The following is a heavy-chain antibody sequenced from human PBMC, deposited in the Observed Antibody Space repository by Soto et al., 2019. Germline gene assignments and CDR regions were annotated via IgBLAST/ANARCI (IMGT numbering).Heavy chain of an antibody. D-gene: IGHD6-19*01. Sequence: QVQLQESGPGLVKPSETLSLTCTVSGGSISSYYWSWIRQPPGKGLEWLGYIYYSGSTNYNPSLKSRVTISVDTSKNQFSLKLSSVTAADTAVYYCARQAAVAGFYYYMDVWGKGTTVTVSS. CDR1: GGSISSYY. CDR2: IYYSGST. CDR3: ARQAAVAGFYYYMDV. J-gene: IGHJ6*03. V-gene: IGHV4-59*08.